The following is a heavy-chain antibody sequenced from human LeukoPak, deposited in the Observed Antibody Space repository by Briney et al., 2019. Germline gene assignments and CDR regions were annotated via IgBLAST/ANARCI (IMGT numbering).Heavy chain of an antibody. D-gene: IGHD3-22*01. V-gene: IGHV3-30-3*02. Sequence: GGSLRLSCAASGFTFENYRMHWVRQAPGKGLEWVSLITHDGSNKYYADSVKGRFTISRDNSKNTLYLQMNSLRAEDTAVYYCAKKGYYDGSGYYMYYFDHWGQGTLVTVSP. CDR3: AKKGYYDGSGYYMYYFDH. CDR1: GFTFENYR. CDR2: ITHDGSNK. J-gene: IGHJ4*02.